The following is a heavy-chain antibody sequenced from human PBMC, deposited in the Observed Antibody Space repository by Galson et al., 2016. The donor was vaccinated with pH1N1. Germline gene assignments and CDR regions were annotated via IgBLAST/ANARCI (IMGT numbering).Heavy chain of an antibody. J-gene: IGHJ5*02. Sequence: SLRLSYAASGFTFSTYAMSWVRQAPGKGLEWVSTITARGIGSYYADSVKGRFTISRDNSKNTLYLQLNSLRAEDTAVYFCANGRDYYDSSVYYPSGWFDPWGQGTLVTVSS. CDR1: GFTFSTYA. D-gene: IGHD3-22*01. CDR3: ANGRDYYDSSVYYPSGWFDP. CDR2: ITARGIGS. V-gene: IGHV3-23*01.